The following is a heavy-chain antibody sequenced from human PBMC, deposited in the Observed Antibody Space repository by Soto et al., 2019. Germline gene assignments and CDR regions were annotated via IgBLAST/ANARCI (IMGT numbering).Heavy chain of an antibody. D-gene: IGHD2-2*01. CDR1: GGSFGTYA. CDR3: AREDSSPFYYGVDV. CDR2: IIPNFGST. Sequence: QVQLVQSGAEVKKPGSSVKVSCKASGGSFGTYAVSWVRQAPGQGLEWMGAIIPNFGSTNYALKFQGRLTITADESTSTAYMELSRLKSEDTAVYYCAREDSSPFYYGVDVWGQGTTVTVSS. J-gene: IGHJ6*02. V-gene: IGHV1-69*01.